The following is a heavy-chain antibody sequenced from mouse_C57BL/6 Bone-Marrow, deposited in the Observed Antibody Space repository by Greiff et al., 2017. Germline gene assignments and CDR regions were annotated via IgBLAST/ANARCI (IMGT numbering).Heavy chain of an antibody. D-gene: IGHD1-1*01. Sequence: EVKVVESGGGLVKPGGSLKLSCAASGFTFSSYAMSWVRQTPEKRLEWVATISDGGSYTYYPHNVKGRFTISRDNAKNNLYLQMSHLKSEDTAMYYCAREGITTVVAPYYYAMDYWGQGTSVTVSS. CDR1: GFTFSSYA. J-gene: IGHJ4*01. CDR2: ISDGGSYT. V-gene: IGHV5-4*01. CDR3: AREGITTVVAPYYYAMDY.